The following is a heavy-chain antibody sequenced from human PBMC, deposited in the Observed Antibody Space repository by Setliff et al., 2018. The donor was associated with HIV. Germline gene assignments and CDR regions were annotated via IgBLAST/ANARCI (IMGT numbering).Heavy chain of an antibody. Sequence: GGSLRLSCAASGFTVSSVYMRWVRQAPGKGLEWVSVIYDDGSTYYAESVKGRFTISRDSAKNTLYLQMNSLTAEDTAVYYCTRGHYSSSSGWGQGALVTVSS. CDR2: IYDDGST. D-gene: IGHD6-6*01. CDR3: TRGHYSSSSG. CDR1: GFTVSSVY. V-gene: IGHV3-53*01. J-gene: IGHJ4*02.